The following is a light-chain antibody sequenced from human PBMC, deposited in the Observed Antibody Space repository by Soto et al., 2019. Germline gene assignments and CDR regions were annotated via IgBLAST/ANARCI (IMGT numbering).Light chain of an antibody. CDR1: QRLLDSNGDNF. Sequence: DIVMTQSPLSLPVTPGEPASISCRSSQRLLDSNGDNFLEWYLQQPGQSPQLLIYLGSNRASGVPDRFGGSGSGTDVNLKLIRVEAEDVGGYYCMQRLQTPLTFRRGTKVEIK. V-gene: IGKV2-28*01. CDR3: MQRLQTPLT. CDR2: LGS. J-gene: IGKJ1*01.